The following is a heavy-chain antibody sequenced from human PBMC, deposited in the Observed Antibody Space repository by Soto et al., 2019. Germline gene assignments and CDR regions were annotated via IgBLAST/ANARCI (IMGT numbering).Heavy chain of an antibody. D-gene: IGHD2-2*01. CDR2: ISGSGGST. Sequence: GGSLRLSCAASGFTFSSFAMSWVRQAPGKGLEWVSAISGSGGSTYYADSVKGRFTISRDNSQNTLYLQMNSLRAEDTAVYYCAKDRSSYYYYYMDVWGKGTTVTVSS. V-gene: IGHV3-23*01. CDR1: GFTFSSFA. J-gene: IGHJ6*03. CDR3: AKDRSSYYYYYMDV.